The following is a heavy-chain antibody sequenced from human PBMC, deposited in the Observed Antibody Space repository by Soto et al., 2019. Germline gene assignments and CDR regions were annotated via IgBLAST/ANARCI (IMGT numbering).Heavy chain of an antibody. CDR1: GFTFSSYW. J-gene: IGHJ3*01. CDR2: VNSDGSST. D-gene: IGHD1-1*01. Sequence: GGSLRLSCAASGFTFSSYWMHWVRQAPGKGLVWVSRVNSDGSSTSYADSVKGRFTISRDNAKDTLYPQMHSLRAEDTALYFCVRDRGYPDSFDVWGRGTMVPVSS. V-gene: IGHV3-74*01. CDR3: VRDRGYPDSFDV.